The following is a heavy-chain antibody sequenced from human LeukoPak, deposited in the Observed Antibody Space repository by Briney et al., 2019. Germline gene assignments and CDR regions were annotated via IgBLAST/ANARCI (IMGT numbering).Heavy chain of an antibody. CDR2: IYYSGST. Sequence: SETLSLTCTVSGGSISSYYWSWIRQPPGKGLEWIGYIYYSGSTNYNPSLKSRVTISVDTSKNQFSLKLSSVTAADTAVYYCARFTGLRNFDYWGQGTPVTVSS. J-gene: IGHJ4*02. V-gene: IGHV4-59*01. CDR1: GGSISSYY. CDR3: ARFTGLRNFDY. D-gene: IGHD5-12*01.